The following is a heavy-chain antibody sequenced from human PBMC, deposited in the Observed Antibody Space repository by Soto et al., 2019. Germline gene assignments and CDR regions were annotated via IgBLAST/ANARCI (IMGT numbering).Heavy chain of an antibody. V-gene: IGHV4-34*01. J-gene: IGHJ3*02. Sequence: SETLSLTCAVYGGSFSGYYWSWIRQPPGKGLEWIGEINHSGSTNYNPSLKSRVTISVDTSKNQFSLKLSSVTAADTAVYYCAVRLRGYSYGRKAFDIWGQGTMVTVSS. D-gene: IGHD5-18*01. CDR2: INHSGST. CDR1: GGSFSGYY. CDR3: AVRLRGYSYGRKAFDI.